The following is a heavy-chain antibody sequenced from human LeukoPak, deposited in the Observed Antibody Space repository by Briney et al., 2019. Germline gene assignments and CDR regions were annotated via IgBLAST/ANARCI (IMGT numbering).Heavy chain of an antibody. CDR2: ISSSGGTT. V-gene: IGHV3-64*05. CDR3: GKPLWVRGVTHYELTYYGMDV. Sequence: GGSLRLSCTASGFPFSSYAMHWVRQAPGKGLEYVSAISSSGGTTYYADSVKGRFTISRDNSKNTLYVQMSSLRVEDTAVYYCGKPLWVRGVTHYELTYYGMDVWGQGTTVTVSS. J-gene: IGHJ6*02. CDR1: GFPFSSYA. D-gene: IGHD3-10*01.